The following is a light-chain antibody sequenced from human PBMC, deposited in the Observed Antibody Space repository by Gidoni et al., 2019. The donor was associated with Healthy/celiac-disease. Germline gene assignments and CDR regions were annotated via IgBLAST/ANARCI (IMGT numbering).Light chain of an antibody. CDR3: GTWDSSLSAVV. CDR2: VHN. Sequence: QSVLTQPPSVSAAPGQKVTISCSGSSSNIGHNYVSWYQQLPGTAPKRLISVHNQRTSVIPDRFAGYKSGTSATLGITGLQTGDEADYYGGTWDSSLSAVVFGGGNKLTVL. V-gene: IGLV1-51*01. CDR1: SSNIGHNY. J-gene: IGLJ2*01.